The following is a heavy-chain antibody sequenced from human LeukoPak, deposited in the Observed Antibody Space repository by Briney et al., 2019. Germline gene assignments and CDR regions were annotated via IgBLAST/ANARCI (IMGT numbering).Heavy chain of an antibody. CDR3: ARVGRYYDILG. Sequence: PGGSLRLPCAASGFTFSSYSMNWVRQAPGKGLEWVSYISSSSSTIYYADSVKGRLTISRDNAKNSLYLQMNSLRAEDTAVYYCARVGRYYDILGWGQGTLVTVSS. D-gene: IGHD3-9*01. CDR1: GFTFSSYS. J-gene: IGHJ4*02. V-gene: IGHV3-48*01. CDR2: ISSSSSTI.